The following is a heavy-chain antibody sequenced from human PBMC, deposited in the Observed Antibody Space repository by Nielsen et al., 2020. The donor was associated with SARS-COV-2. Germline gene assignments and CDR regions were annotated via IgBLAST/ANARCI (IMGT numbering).Heavy chain of an antibody. CDR3: ARRLHRTFDY. CDR2: IYYSGST. J-gene: IGHJ4*02. D-gene: IGHD5-24*01. Sequence: SETLSLTCTVSGGSISSYYWSWIRQPPGKGLEWIGYIYYSGSTNYNPSLKSRVTISVDKSKNQFSLKLSSVTAADTAVYYCARRLHRTFDYWGQGTLVTVSS. CDR1: GGSISSYY. V-gene: IGHV4-59*12.